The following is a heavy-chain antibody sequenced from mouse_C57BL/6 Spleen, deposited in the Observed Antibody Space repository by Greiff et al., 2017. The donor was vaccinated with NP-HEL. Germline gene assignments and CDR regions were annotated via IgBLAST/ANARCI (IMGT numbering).Heavy chain of an antibody. CDR3: ARPFYGNYVRFAY. D-gene: IGHD2-10*01. CDR1: GFTFSSYG. J-gene: IGHJ3*01. CDR2: ISSGGSYT. V-gene: IGHV5-6*01. Sequence: EVKLVESGGDLVKPGGSLKLSCAASGFTFSSYGMSWVRQTPDKRLEWVATISSGGSYTYYPDSVKGRFTISRDNATNTLYLQMSSLKSEDTAMYYCARPFYGNYVRFAYWGQGTLVTVSA.